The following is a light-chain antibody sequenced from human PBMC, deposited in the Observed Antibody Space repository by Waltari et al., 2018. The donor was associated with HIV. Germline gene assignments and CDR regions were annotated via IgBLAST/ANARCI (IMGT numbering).Light chain of an antibody. CDR3: QAWDSRTGLYV. V-gene: IGLV3-1*01. J-gene: IGLJ1*01. CDR2: QDS. CDR1: KLGDKY. Sequence: SYELTQPPSVSVSPGQTASITCSGYKLGDKYACWYQQKPGQSPVLVIYQDSKRPSGIPERFSGSNSGNTATLTISGTQAMDEADYYCQAWDSRTGLYVFGTGTKVTVL.